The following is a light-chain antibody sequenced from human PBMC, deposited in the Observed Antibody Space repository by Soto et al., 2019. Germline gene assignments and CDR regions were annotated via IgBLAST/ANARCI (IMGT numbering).Light chain of an antibody. CDR3: ENWDSNTHAV. V-gene: IGLV4-60*02. CDR1: SGHSSYI. J-gene: IGLJ7*01. CDR2: LEGSGSY. Sequence: QPVLTQSSSASASLGSSVKLTCTLSSGHSSYIIAWHQQQPGKAPRYLMKLEGSGSYNKGSGVPDRFSGSSSGADRYLTISTLQFDDEDDYYCENWDSNTHAVFGGGTQLTVL.